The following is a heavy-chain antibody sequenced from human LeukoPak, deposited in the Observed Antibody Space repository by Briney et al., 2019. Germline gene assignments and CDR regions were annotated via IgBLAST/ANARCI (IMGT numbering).Heavy chain of an antibody. CDR2: ISDSVSGGST. J-gene: IGHJ5*02. CDR1: GFTFNNYA. D-gene: IGHD5-18*01. Sequence: GGSLRLSCAASGFTFNNYAMTWVRQAPGKGLERVSTISDSVSGGSTYYADSVKGRFTISRDNSKNTLYLQMNSLRAEDTAVYYCAKDRTGYSYGYFLSPWGQGTLVTVSS. V-gene: IGHV3-23*01. CDR3: AKDRTGYSYGYFLSP.